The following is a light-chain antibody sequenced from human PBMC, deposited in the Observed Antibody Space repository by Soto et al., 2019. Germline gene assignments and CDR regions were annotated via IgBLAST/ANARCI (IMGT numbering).Light chain of an antibody. V-gene: IGKV1-5*03. J-gene: IGKJ5*01. CDR2: KAS. CDR3: QQLNSYPIT. CDR1: QTISSW. Sequence: DIQMTQSPPSLSASVGDRVTITCRASQTISSWLAWYQQKPGKAPKLLIYKASTLQSGVPSRFRGSGSGTDLTLTISSLKPEDFATYFCQQLNSYPITFGHGTRLEIK.